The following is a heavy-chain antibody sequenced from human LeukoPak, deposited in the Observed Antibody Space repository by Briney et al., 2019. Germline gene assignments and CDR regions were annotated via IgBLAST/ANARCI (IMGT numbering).Heavy chain of an antibody. V-gene: IGHV1-69*13. J-gene: IGHJ6*03. CDR3: ARSGRVTGLYYYYMDV. D-gene: IGHD2-21*02. CDR1: GGTFSSYA. Sequence: SVKVSCKASGGTFSSYAISWVRQAPGQGLEWMGGIIPIFGTANYAQKFQGRVTITADESTSTAYMELSSLRSEDTAVYYCARSGRVTGLYYYYMDVWGKGTTVTISS. CDR2: IIPIFGTA.